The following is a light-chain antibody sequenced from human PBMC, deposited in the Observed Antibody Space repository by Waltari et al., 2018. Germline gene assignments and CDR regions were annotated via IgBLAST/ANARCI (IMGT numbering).Light chain of an antibody. Sequence: QSALTQPASVSGSPGQSLTISCTGTSSDTGAYTLVSWYQQHPGKAPKVIIYGVTERPSGVSDRFSGSKSANTASLTISGLQAEDEADYYCCSYADGTTSVFGGGTKVTVL. J-gene: IGLJ3*02. CDR3: CSYADGTTSV. V-gene: IGLV2-23*02. CDR2: GVT. CDR1: SSDTGAYTL.